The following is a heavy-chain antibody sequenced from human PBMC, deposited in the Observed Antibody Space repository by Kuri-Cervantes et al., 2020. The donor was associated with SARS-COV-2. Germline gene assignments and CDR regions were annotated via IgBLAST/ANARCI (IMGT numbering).Heavy chain of an antibody. J-gene: IGHJ3*02. CDR2: IYYSGST. CDR1: GGSISSSSYY. V-gene: IGHV4-39*07. CDR3: AKDREDIVVVPAAHSPDAFDI. Sequence: SETLSLTCTVSGGSISSSSYYWGWIRQPPGKGLEWIGSIYYSGSTYYNPSLKSRVTISVDTSKNQFSLKLSSVTAADTAVYYCAKDREDIVVVPAAHSPDAFDIWGQGTMVTVSS. D-gene: IGHD2-2*01.